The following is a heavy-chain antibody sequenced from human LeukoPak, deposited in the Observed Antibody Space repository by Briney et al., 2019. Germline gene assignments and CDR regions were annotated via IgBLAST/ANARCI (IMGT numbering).Heavy chain of an antibody. J-gene: IGHJ4*02. CDR2: IWYDGSNK. CDR1: GFTFSRFG. V-gene: IGHV3-33*01. D-gene: IGHD3-22*01. Sequence: PGGSLRLSCAASGFTFSRFGMHWVRQAPGKGLEWVAVIWYDGSNKYYADSVKGRFTISRDNSKNTLYLEMNSLRAEDTAVYYCARDYYYDSSGYWDYYFDYWDQGTLVSVSS. CDR3: ARDYYYDSSGYWDYYFDY.